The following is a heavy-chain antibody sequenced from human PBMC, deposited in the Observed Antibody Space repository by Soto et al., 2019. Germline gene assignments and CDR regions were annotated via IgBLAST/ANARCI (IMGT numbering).Heavy chain of an antibody. Sequence: APVKVSCKAAGAAFSSYAISWGSQAPGQGLEWMGWISTDNGNTNYAQHLQGRVSMTTDTSTSTAYMDLRSLRSDETAGYYCARDQVITTVGVISMYYYGMDVWGQGTTVTVSS. D-gene: IGHD3-3*01. CDR3: ARDQVITTVGVISMYYYGMDV. CDR1: GAAFSSYA. V-gene: IGHV1-18*01. J-gene: IGHJ6*02. CDR2: ISTDNGNT.